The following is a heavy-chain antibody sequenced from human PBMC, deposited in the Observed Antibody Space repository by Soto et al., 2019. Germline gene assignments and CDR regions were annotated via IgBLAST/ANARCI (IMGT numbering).Heavy chain of an antibody. D-gene: IGHD3-10*01. CDR3: ARGVTMVRGVSSAGFDP. CDR2: IYYSGST. J-gene: IGHJ5*02. Sequence: SETLSLTCTVSGGSISSYYWSWIRQPPGKGLEWIGYIYYSGSTNYNPSLKSRVTISVDTSKNQFSLKLSSVTAADTAVYYCARGVTMVRGVSSAGFDPWGQGTLVTVSS. V-gene: IGHV4-59*01. CDR1: GGSISSYY.